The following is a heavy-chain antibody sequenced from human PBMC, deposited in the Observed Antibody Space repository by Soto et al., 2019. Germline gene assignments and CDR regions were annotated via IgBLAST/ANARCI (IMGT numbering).Heavy chain of an antibody. D-gene: IGHD2-15*01. Sequence: GGSLRLSCAASGFTFSSYGMHWVRQAPGKGLEWVAVIWYDGSNKYYAGSVKGRFTISRDNPKNTLYLQMNSLRAEDTAVYYCASGGNGGYDAFDIWGQGTMVTVSS. J-gene: IGHJ3*02. CDR2: IWYDGSNK. CDR1: GFTFSSYG. V-gene: IGHV3-33*01. CDR3: ASGGNGGYDAFDI.